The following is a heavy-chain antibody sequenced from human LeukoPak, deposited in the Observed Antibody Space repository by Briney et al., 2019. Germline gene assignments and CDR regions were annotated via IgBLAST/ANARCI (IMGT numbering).Heavy chain of an antibody. CDR1: GFTFSSYF. J-gene: IGHJ1*01. D-gene: IGHD2-21*02. V-gene: IGHV3-74*03. Sequence: GGSLRLSCAASGFTFSSYFMHWVRQAPGKGLVWVSRVSSDGTYTEYADSVKGRFTISRDNAKDTLYLQVNSLRAEDTAVYYCAITVDCRATTDCYSYFHHWGQGALVTVSS. CDR3: AITVDCRATTDCYSYFHH. CDR2: VSSDGTYT.